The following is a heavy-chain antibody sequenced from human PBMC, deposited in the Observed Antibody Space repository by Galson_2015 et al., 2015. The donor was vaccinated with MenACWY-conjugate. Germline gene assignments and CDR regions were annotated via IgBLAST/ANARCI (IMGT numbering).Heavy chain of an antibody. J-gene: IGHJ6*02. V-gene: IGHV3-7*03. Sequence: SLRLSCAASGFTFRNYWMTWVRQAPGKGLEWVASIKKDGSEKYYVDSVKGRFTISRDNAKNSMYLEMNSLRVEDTAVYSCARGHYVMDVWGQGTPFTASS. CDR2: IKKDGSEK. CDR3: ARGHYVMDV. CDR1: GFTFRNYW.